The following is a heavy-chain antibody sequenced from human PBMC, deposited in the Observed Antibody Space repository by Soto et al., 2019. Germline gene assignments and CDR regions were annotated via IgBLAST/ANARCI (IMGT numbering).Heavy chain of an antibody. Sequence: QSQTLSLTCAISGDSVSSNSAAWNWIRQSPSRGLEWLGRTYYRSKWYNDYAVSVKSRITINPDTSKNQFSLQLNSVTPEDTAVYYCAKARLGSSSIPYNWFDPWGQGTLVTVSS. CDR2: TYYRSKWYN. D-gene: IGHD6-6*01. V-gene: IGHV6-1*01. J-gene: IGHJ5*02. CDR3: AKARLGSSSIPYNWFDP. CDR1: GDSVSSNSAA.